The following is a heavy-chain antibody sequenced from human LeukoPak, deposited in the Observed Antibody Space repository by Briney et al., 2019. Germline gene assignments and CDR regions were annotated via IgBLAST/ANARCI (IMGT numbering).Heavy chain of an antibody. CDR2: INWNGGST. V-gene: IGHV3-20*04. Sequence: GGSLRLSCAASGFTFDDYGMSWVRQAPGKGLEWGSGINWNGGSTGYADSVKGRFTISRDNAKNSLYLQMNSLRAEDTALYYCARDHQAYCGGDCPFDYWGQGTLVTVSS. CDR1: GFTFDDYG. CDR3: ARDHQAYCGGDCPFDY. J-gene: IGHJ4*02. D-gene: IGHD2-21*02.